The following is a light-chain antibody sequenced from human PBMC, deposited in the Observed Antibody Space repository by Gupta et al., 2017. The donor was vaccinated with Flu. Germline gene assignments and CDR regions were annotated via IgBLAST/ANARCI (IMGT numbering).Light chain of an antibody. J-gene: IGKJ1*01. CDR2: KTS. CDR1: QSISSW. CDR3: QQFDNHPWT. V-gene: IGKV1-5*03. Sequence: DFKIPKSPSSLSASVGDRVTITCRASQSISSWLAWYQQIPGKAPNLLIYKTSTLEGGVPSRFGGSGSGTDFTLTINDVQPGDVATYYCQQFDNHPWTFGQGTNV.